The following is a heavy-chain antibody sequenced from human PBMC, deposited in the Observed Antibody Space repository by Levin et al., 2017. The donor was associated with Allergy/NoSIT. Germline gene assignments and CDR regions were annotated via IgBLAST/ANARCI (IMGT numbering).Heavy chain of an antibody. V-gene: IGHV4-31*03. J-gene: IGHJ6*03. CDR1: GGSISSGDYY. CDR2: ISYSGNT. CDR3: VRERRYGGFGRYYYYMDV. D-gene: IGHD1-26*01. Sequence: SETLSLTCKVSGGSISSGDYYWSWVRQHSGKGLEWIGYISYSGNTNYSPSLKSRVTISADTSEEQFSLKETSVTAADTAVYYCVRERRYGGFGRYYYYMDVWGEGITVTVSS.